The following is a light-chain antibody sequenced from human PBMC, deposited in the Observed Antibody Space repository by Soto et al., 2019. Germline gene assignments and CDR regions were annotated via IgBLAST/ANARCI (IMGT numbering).Light chain of an antibody. CDR1: QSVSFW. Sequence: DIQMTQSPSSLSASVGDRVTITCRASQSVSFWLAWYQQKPGKAPKLLIYKAFTLESGVPSRFSGGGFGTEFTLTISSLQPDDYATYYCQQYQTFWTFGQGTKVDIK. CDR2: KAF. CDR3: QQYQTFWT. V-gene: IGKV1-5*03. J-gene: IGKJ1*01.